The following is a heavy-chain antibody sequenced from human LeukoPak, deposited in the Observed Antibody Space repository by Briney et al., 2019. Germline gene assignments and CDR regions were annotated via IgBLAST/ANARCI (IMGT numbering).Heavy chain of an antibody. V-gene: IGHV4-39*01. CDR2: IYYRGST. D-gene: IGHD1-1*01. Sequence: PSETLSLTCTVSGGSISSSSYYWGWIRQPPGKGLEWIGSIYYRGSTYYNPSLKSRVTISVDTSKNQFSLKLSSVTAADTAVYYCARRFLNWNDGTYYFDYWGQGTLVTVSS. CDR3: ARRFLNWNDGTYYFDY. CDR1: GGSISSSSYY. J-gene: IGHJ4*02.